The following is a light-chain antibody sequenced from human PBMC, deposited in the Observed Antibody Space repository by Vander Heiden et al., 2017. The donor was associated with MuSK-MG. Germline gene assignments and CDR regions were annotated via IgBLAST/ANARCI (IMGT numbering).Light chain of an antibody. V-gene: IGKV4-1*01. CDR3: QQYDSTRPYT. CDR1: QSVLYSSNNKHF. J-gene: IGKJ2*01. Sequence: DIVVTQCPDSLAVSLGEGATINCTSSQSVLYSSNNKHFLAWYPQKPGQPPKLLISWASTRESGVPDRFSGSGYGTDFTLTISSLQADDAAVHYCQQYDSTRPYTFGQGTKLEIK. CDR2: WAS.